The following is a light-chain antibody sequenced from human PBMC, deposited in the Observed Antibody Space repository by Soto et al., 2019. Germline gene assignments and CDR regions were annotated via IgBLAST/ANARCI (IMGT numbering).Light chain of an antibody. J-gene: IGKJ1*01. CDR3: QQYHIWPPWT. CDR2: AAS. CDR1: QSISSY. Sequence: DIQMTQSPSSLSASVGDRVTITCRASQSISSYLNWYQQKPGKAPKLLIYAASSLQSGVPSRFSGSGSGTDFTLTISSLQSEDFAVYYCQQYHIWPPWTTGQGTKVDIK. V-gene: IGKV1-39*01.